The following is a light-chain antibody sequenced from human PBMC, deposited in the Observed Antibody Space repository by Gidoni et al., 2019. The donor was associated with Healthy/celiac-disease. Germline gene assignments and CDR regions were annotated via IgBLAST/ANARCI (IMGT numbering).Light chain of an antibody. CDR3: QQCYSTPQIT. CDR1: QSISSY. CDR2: AAS. V-gene: IGKV1-39*01. Sequence: DIQMTQSPSSLSASVGDRVTITCRASQSISSYLNWYQQKPGTAPKLLIYAASSLPSGVPSRFSGSGSGTEFTLTISSLQPEDFAAYYCQQCYSTPQITFGQGTRLEIK. J-gene: IGKJ5*01.